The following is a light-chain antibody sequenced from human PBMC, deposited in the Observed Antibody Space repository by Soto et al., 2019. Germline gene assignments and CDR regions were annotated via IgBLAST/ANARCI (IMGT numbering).Light chain of an antibody. CDR2: DAS. J-gene: IGKJ3*01. Sequence: EIVLTQSPGTLSLSPGERATLSCRATHSVSSSYLAWYQQKPGQAPRLLIYDASSRATGIPDRFSGSGSGTDFTLTISRLEPEDFAVYYCQQYGSSPGLFTFGPGTKVDIK. V-gene: IGKV3-20*01. CDR1: HSVSSSY. CDR3: QQYGSSPGLFT.